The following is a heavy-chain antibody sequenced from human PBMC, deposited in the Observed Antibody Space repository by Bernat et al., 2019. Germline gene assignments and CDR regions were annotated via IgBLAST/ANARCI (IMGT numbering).Heavy chain of an antibody. CDR2: INPSGGST. CDR1: GYTFTSYY. Sequence: QVQLVQSGAEVKKPGASVKVSCKASGYTFTSYYMHWVQQAPGQGLEWMGIINPSGGSTSYAQKFQGRVTMTRDTSTSTVYMELSSLRSEDMAVYYCARDQYPPNYYDSSGYYSLFDYWGQGTLVTVSS. V-gene: IGHV1-46*03. D-gene: IGHD3-22*01. J-gene: IGHJ4*02. CDR3: ARDQYPPNYYDSSGYYSLFDY.